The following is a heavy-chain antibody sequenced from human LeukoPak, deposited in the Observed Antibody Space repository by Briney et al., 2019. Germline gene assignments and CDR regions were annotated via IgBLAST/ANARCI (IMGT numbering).Heavy chain of an antibody. CDR3: ASGLDGYKMNY. Sequence: PGGSLRLSCAASGFTFSSYSMNWVRQAPGKGLEWVSSISSSSGYIYYADSVKGRFTISRDNAKNLLYLQMNSLRAEDTAVYYCASGLDGYKMNYWGQGTLVTVSS. V-gene: IGHV3-21*01. CDR1: GFTFSSYS. J-gene: IGHJ4*02. D-gene: IGHD5-24*01. CDR2: ISSSSGYI.